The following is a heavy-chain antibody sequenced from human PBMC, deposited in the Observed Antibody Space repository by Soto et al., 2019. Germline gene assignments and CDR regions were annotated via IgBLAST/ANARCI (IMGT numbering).Heavy chain of an antibody. CDR1: GGSISSSNW. CDR2: IYHSGST. D-gene: IGHD3-22*01. J-gene: IGHJ4*02. CDR3: ARSGYYYDSGGDRYFDY. V-gene: IGHV4-4*02. Sequence: QVQLQESGPGLVKPSGTLSLTCAVSGGSISSSNWWSWVRQPPGKGLEWIGEIYHSGSTNYNPSLKSRVTISVDKSKNQFSLKLSSVTAAVTAVYYCARSGYYYDSGGDRYFDYWGQGTLVTVSS.